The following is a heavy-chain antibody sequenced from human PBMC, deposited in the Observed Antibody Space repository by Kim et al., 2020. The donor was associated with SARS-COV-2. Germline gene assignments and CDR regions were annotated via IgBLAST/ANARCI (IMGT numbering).Heavy chain of an antibody. Sequence: SETLSLTCTVSGGSISSYYWSWIRQPPGRGLEWIGYIYYSGSTNYNPSLKSRVTISVDTSKNQFSLKLSSVTAADTAVYYCARSFSSSWYYFDYWGQGTLVTVSS. V-gene: IGHV4-59*01. CDR1: GGSISSYY. J-gene: IGHJ4*02. CDR3: ARSFSSSWYYFDY. D-gene: IGHD6-13*01. CDR2: IYYSGST.